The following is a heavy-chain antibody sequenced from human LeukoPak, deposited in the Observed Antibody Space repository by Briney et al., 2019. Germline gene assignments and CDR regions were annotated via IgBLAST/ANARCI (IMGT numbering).Heavy chain of an antibody. D-gene: IGHD2-15*01. V-gene: IGHV3-23*01. CDR3: ARDLFPPNCSGGSCYRPP. CDR2: ISGSGGST. J-gene: IGHJ4*02. CDR1: GFTFSSYA. Sequence: PGGSLRLSCAASGFTFSSYAMSWVRQAPGKGLEWVSAISGSGGSTYYADSVKGRFTISRDNSKNTLYLQMNSLRAEDTAVYYCARDLFPPNCSGGSCYRPPWGQGTLVTVSS.